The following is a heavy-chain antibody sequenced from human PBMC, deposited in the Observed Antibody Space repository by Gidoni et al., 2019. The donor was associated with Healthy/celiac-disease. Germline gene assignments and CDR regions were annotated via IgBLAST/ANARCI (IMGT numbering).Heavy chain of an antibody. CDR2: IYTSGST. J-gene: IGHJ6*03. V-gene: IGHV4-61*02. CDR1: GGSISSGSYY. Sequence: QVQLQESGPGLVKPSQTLSLTCTVSGGSISSGSYYWSWIRQPAGKGLEWIGRIYTSGSTNYNPSLKSRVTISVDTSKNQFSLKLSSVTAADTAVYYCARGAFGPLWTEYYYYMDVWGKGTTVTVSS. D-gene: IGHD3-16*01. CDR3: ARGAFGPLWTEYYYYMDV.